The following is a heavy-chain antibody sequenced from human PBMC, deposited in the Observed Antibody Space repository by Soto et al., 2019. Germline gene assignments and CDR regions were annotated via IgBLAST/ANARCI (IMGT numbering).Heavy chain of an antibody. CDR3: AKGVRSYYYYGMDV. J-gene: IGHJ6*02. Sequence: PGGSLRLSCAASGFTFSSYAITWVRQAPGKGLEWVSGISGSGGSTYYADSVKGRFTISRDNSKNTMYLQMNSLRAEDTAVYYCAKGVRSYYYYGMDVWGQGTTVTVSS. CDR2: ISGSGGST. V-gene: IGHV3-23*01. CDR1: GFTFSSYA. D-gene: IGHD3-22*01.